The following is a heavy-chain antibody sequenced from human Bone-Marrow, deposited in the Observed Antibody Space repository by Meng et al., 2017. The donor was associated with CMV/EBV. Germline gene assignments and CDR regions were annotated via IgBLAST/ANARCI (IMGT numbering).Heavy chain of an antibody. V-gene: IGHV4-39*07. Sequence: WETLCLTCTVSGGSISGSSYYWGWIRQPPGKGLEWIGSIYYSGSTYYNPSLKSRVTISVDTSKNQFSLKLSSVTAADMAVYYCARELRITMVRGVTHYYYGMDVWGQGTTVTVSS. CDR2: IYYSGST. CDR3: ARELRITMVRGVTHYYYGMDV. CDR1: GGSISGSSYY. J-gene: IGHJ6*02. D-gene: IGHD3-10*01.